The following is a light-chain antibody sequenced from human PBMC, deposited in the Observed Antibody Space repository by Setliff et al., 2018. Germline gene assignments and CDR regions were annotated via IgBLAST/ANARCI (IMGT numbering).Light chain of an antibody. J-gene: IGLJ2*01. Sequence: QSALTQPAAVSGSPGQSITISCAGTNSDVGGYNYVSWYQQHPNKAPKLMIYEVTKRPSGVSDRFSGSKSGNTASLTISGLQAEDEADYYCLSYTSKTTHALFGGGTQLTVL. V-gene: IGLV2-14*03. CDR3: LSYTSKTTHAL. CDR2: EVT. CDR1: NSDVGGYNY.